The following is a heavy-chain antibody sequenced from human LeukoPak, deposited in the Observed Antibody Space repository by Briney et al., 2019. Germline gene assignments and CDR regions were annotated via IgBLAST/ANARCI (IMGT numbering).Heavy chain of an antibody. V-gene: IGHV3-48*03. Sequence: PGGSLGLSCAASGFTFSSYEMNWVRQAPGKGLEWVSYISSSGSTIYYADSVKGRFTISRDNAKNSLYLQMNSLRAEDTAVYYCASLTDLEGYFQHWGQGTLVTVSS. CDR3: ASLTDLEGYFQH. J-gene: IGHJ1*01. D-gene: IGHD1-1*01. CDR2: ISSSGSTI. CDR1: GFTFSSYE.